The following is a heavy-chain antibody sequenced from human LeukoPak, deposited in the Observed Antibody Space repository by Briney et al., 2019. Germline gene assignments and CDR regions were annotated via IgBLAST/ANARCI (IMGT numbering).Heavy chain of an antibody. CDR3: ARPRGYSDYDTDY. CDR1: GFIFSTYG. D-gene: IGHD5-12*01. CDR2: IRYDGSNK. J-gene: IGHJ4*02. V-gene: IGHV3-30*02. Sequence: GGSLRLSCAASGFIFSTYGMHWVRQAPGKGLEWVAFIRYDGSNKYYADSVKGRFTISRDNSKNTVYLQMNSLRAEDRAVYYCARPRGYSDYDTDYWGQGTLVTVSS.